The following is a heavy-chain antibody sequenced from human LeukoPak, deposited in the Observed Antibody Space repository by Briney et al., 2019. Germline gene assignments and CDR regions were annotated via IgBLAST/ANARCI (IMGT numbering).Heavy chain of an antibody. CDR1: GFTFSSYS. V-gene: IGHV3-21*01. J-gene: IGHJ3*02. CDR2: ISSTSSYI. Sequence: PGGSLRLSCAASGFTFSSYSMGWVRQAPGKGLEWVSSISSTSSYIYYADSVKGRFTISRDNAKNSLYLQMNSLRAEDTAVYYCARVKEASAFDIWGQGTMITVSS. CDR3: ARVKEASAFDI. D-gene: IGHD5-12*01.